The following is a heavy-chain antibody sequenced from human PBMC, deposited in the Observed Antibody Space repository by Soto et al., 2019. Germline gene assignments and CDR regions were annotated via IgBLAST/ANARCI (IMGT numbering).Heavy chain of an antibody. Sequence: GGSLRLSCAASGFSIDDLGMHWVRQAPGKGLEWVSSISCDSVNIGYADSVTGRFSVSRDNAKNSLFLQMSSLKPEDTAFYFCAKDNTGRYGDYESTWVEPWGQGTIVTVHS. CDR2: ISCDSVNI. D-gene: IGHD4-17*01. J-gene: IGHJ5*02. CDR3: AKDNTGRYGDYESTWVEP. V-gene: IGHV3-9*01. CDR1: GFSIDDLG.